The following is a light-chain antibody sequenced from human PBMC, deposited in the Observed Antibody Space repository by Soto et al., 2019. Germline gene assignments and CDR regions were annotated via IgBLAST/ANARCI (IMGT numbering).Light chain of an antibody. CDR3: QQYGAFSPT. V-gene: IGKV3-20*01. Sequence: EIVLTQFPGALSLSPGERVTLSCRASQTVSNTYLAWYQQKSGQAPQFLIYGASNRATGIPDRFSGRGSGTDFTLTSSRLEPKDFAVYYCQQYGAFSPTFGGVTKVESK. J-gene: IGKJ4*01. CDR1: QTVSNTY. CDR2: GAS.